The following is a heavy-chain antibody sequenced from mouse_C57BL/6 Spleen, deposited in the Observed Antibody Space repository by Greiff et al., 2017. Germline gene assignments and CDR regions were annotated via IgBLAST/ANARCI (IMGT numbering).Heavy chain of an antibody. CDR1: GYTFTSYW. CDR2: IDPSDSYT. Sequence: VQLQQPGAELVKPGASVKLSCKASGYTFTSYWIQWVKQWPGQGLEWIGEIDPSDSYTNYNQKFKGKATLTVDTSSSTAYMRLSRLTSEDSAVYYCARVTNWDNFDYWGQGTTLTVSS. V-gene: IGHV1-50*01. D-gene: IGHD4-1*01. J-gene: IGHJ2*01. CDR3: ARVTNWDNFDY.